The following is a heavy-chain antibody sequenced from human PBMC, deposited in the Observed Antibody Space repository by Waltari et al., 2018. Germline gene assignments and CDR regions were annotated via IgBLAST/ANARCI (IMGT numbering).Heavy chain of an antibody. V-gene: IGHV1-18*01. Sequence: QIHLVQSGPETQKPGASVKVSCKTSGYSFTTYVISWVRQAPGQGLEWVGGLSPLRRQTHYAQKFHDRVAMPADTAAATAYMELKSLRSDDTAFYYCATSYSWNGLEYWGHGTLVTVFS. CDR1: GYSFTTYV. CDR3: ATSYSWNGLEY. J-gene: IGHJ4*01. CDR2: LSPLRRQT. D-gene: IGHD1-26*01.